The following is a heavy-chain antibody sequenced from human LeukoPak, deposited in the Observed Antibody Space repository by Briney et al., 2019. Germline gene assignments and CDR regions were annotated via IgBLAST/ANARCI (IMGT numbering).Heavy chain of an antibody. V-gene: IGHV4-30-2*01. Sequence: SETLSLTCAVSGGSISSGGYSWSWIRQPPGKGLEWIGYIYHSGSTYYNPSLKSRVTISVDRSKNQFSLKLSSVTAADTAVYYCARGLPAASEYYFDYWGQGTLVTVSS. J-gene: IGHJ4*02. CDR1: GGSISSGGYS. D-gene: IGHD2-2*01. CDR2: IYHSGST. CDR3: ARGLPAASEYYFDY.